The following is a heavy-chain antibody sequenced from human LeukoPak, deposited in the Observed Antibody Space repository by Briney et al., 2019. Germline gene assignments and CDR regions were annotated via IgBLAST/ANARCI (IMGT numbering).Heavy chain of an antibody. V-gene: IGHV3-23*01. CDR3: AKGRYGDYGFDY. CDR2: ISGSGPST. CDR1: GFTFQNYA. J-gene: IGHJ4*02. Sequence: GGSLRLSCAASGFTFQNYAMSWVRQAPGKGLEWASSISGSGPSTDYADSVKGRFTISRDKSKNTLYLQMNSLRAEDTAVYYCAKGRYGDYGFDYWGQGTLVTVSS. D-gene: IGHD4-17*01.